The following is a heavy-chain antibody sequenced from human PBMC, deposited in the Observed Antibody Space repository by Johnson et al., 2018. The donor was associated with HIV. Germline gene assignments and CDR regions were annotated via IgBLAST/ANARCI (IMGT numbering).Heavy chain of an antibody. Sequence: MLLVESGGGLVQPGGSLRLSCAASGFTFSSYWMSWVRQAPGKGLEWVSIIYSSGNTIYADSVKGRFTISRDNSKNTLYLQMNSLRAEDTAVYYCAREGPSERAGFDIWGQGTMVTVSS. CDR2: IYSSGNT. CDR1: GFTFSSYW. V-gene: IGHV3-66*01. CDR3: AREGPSERAGFDI. J-gene: IGHJ3*02.